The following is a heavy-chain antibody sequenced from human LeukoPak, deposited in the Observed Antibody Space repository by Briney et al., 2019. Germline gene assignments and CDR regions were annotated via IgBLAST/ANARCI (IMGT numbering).Heavy chain of an antibody. CDR3: ARDRTSGSGKYYFDY. CDR1: SGSISNSNYY. J-gene: IGHJ4*02. CDR2: VFYDGSA. V-gene: IGHV4-39*02. D-gene: IGHD6-13*01. Sequence: SETLSLTCTVSSGSISNSNYYWGWIRQPPGKGLEWVGSVFYDGSADYNPSLKSRVTISVDTSKNQFSLKVDSVTAADTAVYFCARDRTSGSGKYYFDYWGQGTLVTVSS.